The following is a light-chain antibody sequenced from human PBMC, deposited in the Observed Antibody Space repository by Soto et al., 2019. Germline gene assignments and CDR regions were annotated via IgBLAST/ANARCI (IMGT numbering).Light chain of an antibody. Sequence: IVMTQSPATVSVSPGERATLSCRASQSVSDKLAWYQQKPGQAPRLLIYHASARATGIPARFSGSGSGTEFTLTISNLQSEDFAVYYCHQYNKWPPITFGQGTRLEIK. CDR1: QSVSDK. V-gene: IGKV3-15*01. CDR3: HQYNKWPPIT. J-gene: IGKJ5*01. CDR2: HAS.